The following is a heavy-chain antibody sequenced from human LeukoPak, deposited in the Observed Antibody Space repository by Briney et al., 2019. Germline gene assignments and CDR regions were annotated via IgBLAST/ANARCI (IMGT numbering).Heavy chain of an antibody. V-gene: IGHV4-59*01. CDR1: DDSISDYY. J-gene: IGHJ4*02. CDR2: FHNSGTS. CDR3: TRGAGWLIDY. Sequence: SETLSLACTVSDDSISDYYRGWIRQPPGKGLEWIGYFHNSGTSTYNPSLKSRVTISADTSKNQFSLKLNSLTTADTAVYYCTRGAGWLIDYWGQGILVTVSS. D-gene: IGHD3-16*01.